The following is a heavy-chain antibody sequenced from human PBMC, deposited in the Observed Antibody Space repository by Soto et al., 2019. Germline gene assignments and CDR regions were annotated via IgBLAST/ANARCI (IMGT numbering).Heavy chain of an antibody. D-gene: IGHD4-17*01. CDR2: VYYTGAT. J-gene: IGHJ4*02. CDR1: GDSINKYF. Sequence: QVQLQESGPRLVKPSETLSLTCNVSGDSINKYFWSWIRQPPGKGLEWIGYVYYTGATNYSPSLKSPVTISVDTSKNQFSLRLSSVTAADTAVYYCARDTTDYGDYRHFDYWGQGTLVTVSS. CDR3: ARDTTDYGDYRHFDY. V-gene: IGHV4-59*01.